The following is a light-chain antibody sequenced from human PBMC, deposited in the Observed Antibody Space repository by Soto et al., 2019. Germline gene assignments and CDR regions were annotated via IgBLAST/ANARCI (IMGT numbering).Light chain of an antibody. CDR2: GNN. Sequence: QSVLTQPPSVSGAPGQRVTISCTGSSSSIGAGYDVHWYQQLPGTAPKLLIYGNNNRPSGVPDRFSGSKSGTSASLAITGLQAEDEADYYCQSYDSSLSGSGVFGSGTKVTVL. CDR3: QSYDSSLSGSGV. J-gene: IGLJ1*01. CDR1: SSSIGAGYD. V-gene: IGLV1-40*01.